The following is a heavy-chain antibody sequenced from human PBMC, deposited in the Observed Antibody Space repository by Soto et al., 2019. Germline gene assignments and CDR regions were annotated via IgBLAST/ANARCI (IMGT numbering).Heavy chain of an antibody. CDR2: ISSSSSTI. Sequence: EVLLVESGGGLVQPGGSLRLSCAASGFTFSSYSMNWVRQAPGKGLEWVSYISSSSSTIYYADSVKGRFTISRDNAKNSLYLQMNSLRDEDTAVYYCAREGYCSSSSCTDYWGQGTLVTVSS. CDR1: GFTFSSYS. CDR3: AREGYCSSSSCTDY. D-gene: IGHD2-2*01. V-gene: IGHV3-48*02. J-gene: IGHJ4*02.